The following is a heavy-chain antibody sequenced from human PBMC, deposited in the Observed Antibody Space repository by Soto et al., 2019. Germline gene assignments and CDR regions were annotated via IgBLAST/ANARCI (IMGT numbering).Heavy chain of an antibody. CDR2: IRKKANSYTT. Sequence: PGGSLRLSCAGSGFTFSDHYMDWVRQAPGKGLEWVGRIRKKANSYTTEYAASVKGRFTISRDDSKNSLYLQMNSLESEDTAVYYCARAGGGSYYDYWGQGTMVTVSS. D-gene: IGHD3-10*01. CDR3: ARAGGGSYYDY. J-gene: IGHJ4*02. CDR1: GFTFSDHY. V-gene: IGHV3-72*01.